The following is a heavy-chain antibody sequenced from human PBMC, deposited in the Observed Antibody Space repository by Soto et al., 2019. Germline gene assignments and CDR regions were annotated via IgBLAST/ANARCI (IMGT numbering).Heavy chain of an antibody. CDR1: SGSFSGYY. V-gene: IGHV4-34*01. J-gene: IGHJ4*02. CDR2: ISQSGNT. D-gene: IGHD6-6*01. Sequence: SETLSLTCSIYSGSFSGYYWSWIRQPPGKGPEWIGEISQSGNTNYSPSLKSRVSISIDTSKKQFSLNLASVSAADTAVYCCARATKVSGSSQTGPDFWGQGTLVTVSS. CDR3: ARATKVSGSSQTGPDF.